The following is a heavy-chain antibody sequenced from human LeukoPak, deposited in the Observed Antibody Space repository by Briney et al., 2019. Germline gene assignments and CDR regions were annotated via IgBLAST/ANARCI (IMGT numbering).Heavy chain of an antibody. J-gene: IGHJ4*02. D-gene: IGHD3-9*01. Sequence: GGPLRLSCAASGFTFSNYAMSWVRQAPGKGLEWVSAIVGCGGSTYYADSVKGRFTISRDNPKNTLYLQMNSLRAEDTAVYYCAKWGDYDILTGYYDSDYWGQGTLVTVSS. CDR2: IVGCGGST. CDR3: AKWGDYDILTGYYDSDY. V-gene: IGHV3-23*01. CDR1: GFTFSNYA.